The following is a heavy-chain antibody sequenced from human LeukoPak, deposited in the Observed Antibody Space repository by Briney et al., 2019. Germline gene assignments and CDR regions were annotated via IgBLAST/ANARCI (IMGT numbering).Heavy chain of an antibody. CDR3: VGDITIFGVVITPGNV. CDR1: GGSISSSSYY. CDR2: IYTSGST. V-gene: IGHV4-61*02. Sequence: SSETLSLTCTVSGGSISSSSYYWSWIRQPAGKGLEWIGRIYTSGSTNYNPSLKSRVTMSVDTSKNQFSLKLSSVTAADTAVYYCVGDITIFGVVITPGNVWGQGTTVTVSS. J-gene: IGHJ6*02. D-gene: IGHD3-3*01.